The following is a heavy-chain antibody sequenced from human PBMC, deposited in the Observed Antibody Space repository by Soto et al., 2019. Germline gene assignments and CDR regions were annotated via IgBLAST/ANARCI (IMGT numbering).Heavy chain of an antibody. CDR2: IKQDGSEK. D-gene: IGHD5-12*01. CDR3: AKSVQSRLGYASDY. Sequence: GGSLRLSCAASGFSFSNYWMSWVRQAPGKGLEWVANIKQDGSEKYYVDSVKGRFTISRDNAKSSLYLQVNSLRAEDTAVYYCAKSVQSRLGYASDYWGQGTLVTVSS. CDR1: GFSFSNYW. J-gene: IGHJ4*02. V-gene: IGHV3-7*05.